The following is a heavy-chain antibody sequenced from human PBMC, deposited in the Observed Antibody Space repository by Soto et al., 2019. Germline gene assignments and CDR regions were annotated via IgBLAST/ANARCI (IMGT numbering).Heavy chain of an antibody. CDR2: IYWNDDK. V-gene: IGHV2-5*01. CDR3: AHARWEAGYDSSGYYYNYYYYGMDV. Sequence: SGPTLVNPTQTLTLTCTFSGFSLSTSGVGVGWIRQPPGKALEWLALIYWNDDKRYSPSLKSRLTITKDTSKNQVVLTMTNMDPVDTATYYCAHARWEAGYDSSGYYYNYYYYGMDVWGQGTTVTVSS. J-gene: IGHJ6*02. CDR1: GFSLSTSGVG. D-gene: IGHD3-22*01.